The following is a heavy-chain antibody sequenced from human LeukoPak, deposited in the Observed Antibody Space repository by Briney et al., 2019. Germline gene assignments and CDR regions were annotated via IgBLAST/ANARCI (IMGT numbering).Heavy chain of an antibody. D-gene: IGHD4/OR15-4a*01. CDR2: INLGGSEA. CDR1: GFTFSNSW. CDR3: ARVFARVPNTFDI. V-gene: IGHV3-7*01. J-gene: IGHJ3*02. Sequence: QPGGSLRLSCAASGFTFSNSWMSWVRQAPGKGLEWVANINLGGSEAFYVDSVKVRFTISRDNAKTSLYLQMNSVRAEDTAVYYCARVFARVPNTFDIWGQGTLVTVSS.